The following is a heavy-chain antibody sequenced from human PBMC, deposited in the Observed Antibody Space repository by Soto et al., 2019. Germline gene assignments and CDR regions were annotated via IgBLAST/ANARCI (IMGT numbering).Heavy chain of an antibody. CDR1: GYTFTSYD. J-gene: IGHJ4*02. Sequence: ASVKVSCEASGYTFTSYDINWVRQATGQGLEWMGWMNPNSGNTGYAQKFQGRVTMTRNTSISTAYMELSSLRSEDTAVYYCARGRSMWLLPHSFDYWGQGTLVTVSS. D-gene: IGHD3-22*01. V-gene: IGHV1-8*01. CDR2: MNPNSGNT. CDR3: ARGRSMWLLPHSFDY.